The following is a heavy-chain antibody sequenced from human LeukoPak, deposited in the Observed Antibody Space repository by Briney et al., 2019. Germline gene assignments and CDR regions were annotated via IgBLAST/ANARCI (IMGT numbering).Heavy chain of an antibody. V-gene: IGHV4-39*07. Sequence: SETLSLTCTVSGGSISSSSYYWAWIRQPPGKGLEWIGSIYYSGSTYFNPSLKSRVTISVDTSKNQFSLKLSSVTAADTAVYYCASLVEPRVPGLGYWGQGTLVTVSS. CDR1: GGSISSSSYY. D-gene: IGHD3-16*01. J-gene: IGHJ4*02. CDR2: IYYSGST. CDR3: ASLVEPRVPGLGY.